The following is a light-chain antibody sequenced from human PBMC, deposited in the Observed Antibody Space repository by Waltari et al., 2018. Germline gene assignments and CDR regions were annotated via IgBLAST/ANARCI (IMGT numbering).Light chain of an antibody. CDR2: DVN. J-gene: IGLJ3*02. CDR3: NSYKSDSSGV. Sequence: QPALTQPASVSGPPGQSITISCTGTSSDIGRYNYVSWYHQHPGKAPKPLIYDVNNRPSGVSDRFSGSKSANTASLTISGLRAEDEADYYCNSYKSDSSGVFGGGTRLTVL. V-gene: IGLV2-14*03. CDR1: SSDIGRYNY.